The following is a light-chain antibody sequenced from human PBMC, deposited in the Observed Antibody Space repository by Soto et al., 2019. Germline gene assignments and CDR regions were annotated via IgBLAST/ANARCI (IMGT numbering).Light chain of an antibody. Sequence: EIVLTQSPATLSLSPGERATLSCRASPSVGNYLAWYQQKPGQAPRLLIYDASNRAPGIPARFSGSGSGTDFTLTISSLEPEDSAVYYCQQRIDWPVTFGQGTRLEIK. CDR2: DAS. V-gene: IGKV3-11*01. CDR3: QQRIDWPVT. CDR1: PSVGNY. J-gene: IGKJ5*01.